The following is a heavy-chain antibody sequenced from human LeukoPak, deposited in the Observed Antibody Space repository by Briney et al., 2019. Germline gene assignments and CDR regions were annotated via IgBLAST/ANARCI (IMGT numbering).Heavy chain of an antibody. CDR3: ARVAYYGPGSSPDY. D-gene: IGHD3-10*01. CDR1: GGTFSSYA. J-gene: IGHJ4*02. V-gene: IGHV1-69*06. CDR2: IIPIFGTA. Sequence: SSVKVSCKASGGTFSSYAISWVRQAPGQGLEWMGGIIPIFGTANYAQKFQGRVTITADKSTSTAYMELSSLRSEDTAVYYCARVAYYGPGSSPDYWGQGTLVTVSS.